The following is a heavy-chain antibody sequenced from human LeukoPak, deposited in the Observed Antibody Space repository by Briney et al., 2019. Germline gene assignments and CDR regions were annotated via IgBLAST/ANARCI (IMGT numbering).Heavy chain of an antibody. J-gene: IGHJ5*02. D-gene: IGHD2-21*02. CDR1: GFTFSTYS. Sequence: PGGSLRLSCAASGFTFSTYSMNWVRQAPGKGLEWVSSISSSPTYIYYADSLQGRFTISRDNAKNSLYLQVDSLRAEDTAVYYCVRELRYNWFDLWGQGTLVTVSS. V-gene: IGHV3-21*01. CDR2: ISSSPTYI. CDR3: VRELRYNWFDL.